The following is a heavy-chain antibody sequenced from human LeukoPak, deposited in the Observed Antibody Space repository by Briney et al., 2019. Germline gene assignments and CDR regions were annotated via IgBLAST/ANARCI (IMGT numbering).Heavy chain of an antibody. CDR1: GYSFTSYW. J-gene: IGHJ4*02. V-gene: IGHV5-51*01. Sequence: GESLKISCKGSGYSFTSYWIGWVRQMPGKGLEWMGIIYPGDSDTRYSPSFQGQVTISADKSISTAYLQWSSLKASDTAMYYCARNRGGGDCSGGSCYSDYWGQGTLVTVSS. CDR2: IYPGDSDT. CDR3: ARNRGGGDCSGGSCYSDY. D-gene: IGHD2-15*01.